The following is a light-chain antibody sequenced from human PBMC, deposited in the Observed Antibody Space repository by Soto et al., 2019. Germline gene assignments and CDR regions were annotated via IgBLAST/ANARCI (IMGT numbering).Light chain of an antibody. Sequence: STSNDASVTITCRASQSISSYLNWYQQKPGKAPKLLIYGASSLQSGVPSRFSGSGSGTDFTLAISSLQAEDFATYYCQQCYSTPWTFGRGTKVDI. V-gene: IGKV1-39*01. CDR1: QSISSY. CDR3: QQCYSTPWT. CDR2: GAS. J-gene: IGKJ1*01.